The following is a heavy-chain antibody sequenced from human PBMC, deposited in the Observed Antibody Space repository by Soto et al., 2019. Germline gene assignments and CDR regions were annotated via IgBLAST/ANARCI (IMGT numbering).Heavy chain of an antibody. CDR1: GFTFSDYA. V-gene: IGHV3-30*18. D-gene: IGHD6-19*01. CDR2: VSHDGRNT. Sequence: VQLVESGGGVVQRGRSLRLSCSASGFTFSDYAMHWVRQAPGKGLDGVAVVSHDGRNTHYADSVKGRFTISRDSSKNTVSLEMTSLRAEDTAVYYCANGGRQWLVTSDFNYWGQGALVTVSS. J-gene: IGHJ4*02. CDR3: ANGGRQWLVTSDFNY.